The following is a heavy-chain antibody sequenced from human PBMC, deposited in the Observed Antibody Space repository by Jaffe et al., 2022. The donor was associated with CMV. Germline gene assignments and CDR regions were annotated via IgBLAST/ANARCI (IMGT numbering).Heavy chain of an antibody. Sequence: QVQLVESGGGVVQPGRSLRLSCAASGFTFSSYGMHWVRQAPGKGLEWVAVIWYDGSNKYYADSVKGRFTISRDNSKNTLYLQMNSLRAEDTAVYYCARGVEGGTTKGDYWGQGTLVTVSS. J-gene: IGHJ4*02. CDR2: IWYDGSNK. V-gene: IGHV3-33*08. CDR3: ARGVEGGTTKGDY. D-gene: IGHD1-26*01. CDR1: GFTFSSYG.